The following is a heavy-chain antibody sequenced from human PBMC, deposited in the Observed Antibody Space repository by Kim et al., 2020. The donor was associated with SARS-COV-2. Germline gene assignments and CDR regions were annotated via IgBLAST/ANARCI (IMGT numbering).Heavy chain of an antibody. CDR3: ASQLLWFGELWPGYYYYGMDV. D-gene: IGHD3-10*01. Sequence: GGSLRLSCAASGFTFSSYGMHWVRQAPGKGLEWVAVIWYDGSNKYYADSVKGRFTISRDNSKNTLYLQMNSLRAEDTAVYYCASQLLWFGELWPGYYYYGMDVWGQGTTVTVSS. J-gene: IGHJ6*02. V-gene: IGHV3-33*01. CDR1: GFTFSSYG. CDR2: IWYDGSNK.